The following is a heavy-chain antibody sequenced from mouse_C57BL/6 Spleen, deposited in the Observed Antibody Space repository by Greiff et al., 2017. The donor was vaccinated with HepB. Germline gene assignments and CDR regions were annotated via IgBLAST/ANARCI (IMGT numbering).Heavy chain of an antibody. D-gene: IGHD2-1*01. CDR2: IWSGGST. CDR1: GFSLTSYG. CDR3: ASPYGNYEAWFAY. Sequence: QVQLKESGPGLVQPSQSLSITCTVSGFSLTSYGVHWVRQSPGKGLEWLGVIWSGGSTDYNAAFISRLSISKDNSKSQVFFKMNSLQADDTAIYYCASPYGNYEAWFAYWGQGTLVTVSA. J-gene: IGHJ3*01. V-gene: IGHV2-2*01.